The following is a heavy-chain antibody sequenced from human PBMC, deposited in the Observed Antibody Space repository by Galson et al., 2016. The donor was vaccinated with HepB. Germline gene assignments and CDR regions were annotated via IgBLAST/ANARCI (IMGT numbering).Heavy chain of an antibody. V-gene: IGHV4-34*01. CDR3: AREDGSRGWLFRDYKYYGLDV. J-gene: IGHJ6*02. Sequence: SETLSLTCAVYGGSFSGYYWSWIRQPPGKGLEWIGEIDHSESTKYNPSLKSRVTISEDTSKNQFSLNLISVTAADTAVYYCAREDGSRGWLFRDYKYYGLDVWGQGTTVTVSS. CDR2: IDHSEST. D-gene: IGHD3-9*01. CDR1: GGSFSGYY.